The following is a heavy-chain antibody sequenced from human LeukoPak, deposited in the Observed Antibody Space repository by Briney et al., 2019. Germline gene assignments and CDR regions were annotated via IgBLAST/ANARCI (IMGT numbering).Heavy chain of an antibody. D-gene: IGHD1-14*01. J-gene: IGHJ4*02. Sequence: PGGSLRLSRAASGFTVSSNYMSWVRQAPGKGLEWVSVIYSGGSTYYADSVKGRFTFSRDNAKNTLYLQMNSLRAEDSAVYYCAKDGGISTGDDHWGQGTLVTVSS. V-gene: IGHV3-53*01. CDR3: AKDGGISTGDDH. CDR2: IYSGGST. CDR1: GFTVSSNY.